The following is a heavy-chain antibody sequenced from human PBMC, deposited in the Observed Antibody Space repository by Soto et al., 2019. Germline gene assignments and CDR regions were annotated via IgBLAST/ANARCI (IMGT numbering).Heavy chain of an antibody. Sequence: ASVKVSCKASGYTFNDNYIQWVRQAPGQGLEWVGWINPNSGGTNYAQKFQGRVTMTRDTSINTTYMEMSRLTSDDTAVYYCARVPFYDFGISYYSFFDYWGQGTLVTVSS. CDR2: INPNSGGT. D-gene: IGHD3-3*01. V-gene: IGHV1-2*02. CDR1: GYTFNDNY. CDR3: ARVPFYDFGISYYSFFDY. J-gene: IGHJ4*02.